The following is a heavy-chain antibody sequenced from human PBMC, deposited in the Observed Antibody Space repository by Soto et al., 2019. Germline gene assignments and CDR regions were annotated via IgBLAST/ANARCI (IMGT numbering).Heavy chain of an antibody. CDR2: IYHSGST. CDR1: GGSISSGGYS. Sequence: QLQLQESGSGLGKPSQTLSLTCAVSGGSISSGGYSWSWIRQPPGKGLEWIGYIYHSGSTYYNPSRKRRVTISVDRSKNQFSLKLSSVTAADTAVYYCARGQVVAAQHWGQGTLVTVSS. V-gene: IGHV4-30-2*01. D-gene: IGHD2-15*01. CDR3: ARGQVVAAQH. J-gene: IGHJ4*02.